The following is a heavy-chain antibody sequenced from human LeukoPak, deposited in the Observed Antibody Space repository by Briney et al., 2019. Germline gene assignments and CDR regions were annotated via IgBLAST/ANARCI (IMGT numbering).Heavy chain of an antibody. J-gene: IGHJ6*03. CDR2: INHSGST. D-gene: IGHD6-25*01. Sequence: SETLSLTCAVYGGSFSGYYWSWIRQPPGKGLEWIGEINHSGSTNYNPSLKSRVTISVDTSKNQFSLKLSSVTAADTAVYYCARVGESGSREYYYYYMDVWGKGTTVTVSS. V-gene: IGHV4-34*01. CDR3: ARVGESGSREYYYYYMDV. CDR1: GGSFSGYY.